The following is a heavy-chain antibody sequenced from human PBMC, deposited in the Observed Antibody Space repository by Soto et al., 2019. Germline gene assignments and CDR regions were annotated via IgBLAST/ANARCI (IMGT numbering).Heavy chain of an antibody. CDR1: GFSFRSYE. D-gene: IGHD6-19*01. V-gene: IGHV3-48*03. Sequence: TGGSLRLSCAASGFSFRSYEMNWVRQAPGKGLEWISYISSSDNTIYYAGSVKGRFTISRDNAKNSLFLQMNSLRADDTAVYYCARSGAVAGNDYWGQGTLVTVSS. J-gene: IGHJ4*02. CDR2: ISSSDNTI. CDR3: ARSGAVAGNDY.